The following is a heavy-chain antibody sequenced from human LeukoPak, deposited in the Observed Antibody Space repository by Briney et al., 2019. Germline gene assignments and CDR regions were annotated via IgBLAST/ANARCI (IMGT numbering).Heavy chain of an antibody. Sequence: GGSLRLSCAAAGITFSSNWMSWVRQAPGKGLEWVANIKPDGSEKYYVDSVKGRFTISRDNAKNSLYLQMNSLRADDSAVYYCARDGCTSTSCYTRGDVWSKGTMVTVSS. CDR1: GITFSSNW. V-gene: IGHV3-7*01. D-gene: IGHD2-2*02. CDR3: ARDGCTSTSCYTRGDV. CDR2: IKPDGSEK. J-gene: IGHJ6*03.